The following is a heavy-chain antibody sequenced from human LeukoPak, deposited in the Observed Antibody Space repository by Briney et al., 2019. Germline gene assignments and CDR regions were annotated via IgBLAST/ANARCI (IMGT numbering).Heavy chain of an antibody. CDR1: GLTFSSYG. Sequence: GGSLRLSCAASGLTFSSYGMHWVRQAPAKGLEWVAIISYGGSNKYYADSVKGRFTISRDNSKNTLYLQMNSLRAEDTAVYYCAKSTTVTQRGYFDYWGQGTLVTVSS. CDR2: ISYGGSNK. V-gene: IGHV3-30*18. CDR3: AKSTTVTQRGYFDY. D-gene: IGHD4-17*01. J-gene: IGHJ4*02.